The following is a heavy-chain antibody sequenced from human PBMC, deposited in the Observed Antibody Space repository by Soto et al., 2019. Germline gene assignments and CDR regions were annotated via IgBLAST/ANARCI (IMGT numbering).Heavy chain of an antibody. D-gene: IGHD1-26*01. V-gene: IGHV3-73*02. CDR2: IRSKAHSYAT. Sequence: EVQLVESGGGLVQPGGSLKLSCAASGFTFSGSAMHWVRQASGKGLEWVARIRSKAHSYATAYAASVKGRFTISRDDSKNTAFLQMNSLTTEDTAVYYCPGVGVPRGWYFDLWGRGTLVTVSS. J-gene: IGHJ2*01. CDR1: GFTFSGSA. CDR3: PGVGVPRGWYFDL.